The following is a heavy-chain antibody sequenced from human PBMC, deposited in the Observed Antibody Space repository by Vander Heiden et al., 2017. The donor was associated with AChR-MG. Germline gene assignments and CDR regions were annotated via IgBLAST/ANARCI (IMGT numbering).Heavy chain of an antibody. CDR2: ISYDGSNK. D-gene: IGHD2-2*01. J-gene: IGHJ6*02. CDR3: ARDNVPDIVVVPAARMDV. Sequence: QVQLVESGGGVVQPGRSLRLPCAASGFPSSSYAMHWGRQAPGKGLGWVAVISYDGSNKYYADSVKGRFTISRDNSKNTLYLQMNSLRAEDTAVYYCARDNVPDIVVVPAARMDVWGQGTTVTVSS. V-gene: IGHV3-30-3*01. CDR1: GFPSSSYA.